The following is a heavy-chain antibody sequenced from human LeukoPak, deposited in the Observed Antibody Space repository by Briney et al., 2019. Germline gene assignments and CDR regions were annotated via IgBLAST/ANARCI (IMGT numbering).Heavy chain of an antibody. CDR1: GYTFNGYY. Sequence: ASAKVSCKASGYTFNGYYINWVRQAPGQSLEWTGWINPNSGATKFAEKFQGRVTLTRDTSVNTAYMELNNLTSDDTAVYFCARDRRYGSSWRRTSFDPWGQGTLVTVSS. J-gene: IGHJ5*01. D-gene: IGHD6-13*01. CDR2: INPNSGAT. CDR3: ARDRRYGSSWRRTSFDP. V-gene: IGHV1-2*02.